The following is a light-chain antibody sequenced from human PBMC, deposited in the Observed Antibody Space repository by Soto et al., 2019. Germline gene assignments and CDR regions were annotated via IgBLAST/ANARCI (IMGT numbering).Light chain of an antibody. V-gene: IGKV1-39*01. CDR3: QQSYSTPRT. CDR1: QTIGSN. CDR2: AAS. Sequence: DIQMTQSPSSLSASVGDRVAITCRASQTIGSNLNWYHQKPGKAPKLLIYAASSLQSGVPSRFSGSGSGTDFTLTISSLQPVDFATYYCQQSYSTPRTFGQGTKVEIK. J-gene: IGKJ1*01.